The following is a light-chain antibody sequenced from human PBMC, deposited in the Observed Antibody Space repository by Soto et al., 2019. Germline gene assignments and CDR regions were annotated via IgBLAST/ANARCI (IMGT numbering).Light chain of an antibody. J-gene: IGKJ3*01. CDR2: AAS. Sequence: DIQMTQSPSSLSASAGDRVTITCRASQGIRNNLAWYQQKPGKVPRLLIYAASTLQSDVPSRFSGSGSGTDFTLTITSLQPEDGATYYCQKYYSLPFTFGPGTKVEI. CDR3: QKYYSLPFT. V-gene: IGKV1-27*01. CDR1: QGIRNN.